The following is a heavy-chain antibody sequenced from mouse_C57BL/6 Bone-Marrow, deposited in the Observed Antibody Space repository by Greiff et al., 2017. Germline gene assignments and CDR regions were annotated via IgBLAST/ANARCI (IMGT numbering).Heavy chain of an antibody. CDR2: ISNGGGST. D-gene: IGHD3-3*01. CDR3: ARQGGTGYFDY. J-gene: IGHJ2*01. Sequence: EVMLVESGGGLVQPGGSLKLSCAASGFTFSDYYMYWVRQTPEKRLEWVAYISNGGGSTYYPDTVKGRFTISRDNAKNTLYLQMSRLKSEDTAMYYCARQGGTGYFDYWGQGTTLTVSS. CDR1: GFTFSDYY. V-gene: IGHV5-12*01.